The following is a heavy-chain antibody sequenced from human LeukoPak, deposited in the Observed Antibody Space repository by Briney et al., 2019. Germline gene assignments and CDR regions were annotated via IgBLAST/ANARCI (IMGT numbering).Heavy chain of an antibody. CDR1: GFTFSTYD. Sequence: GGSLRLSRAASGFTFSTYDMHWVRQAPGKRLEWVAVISSDGSNKYYADSVKGRFTISRDNSKNTLYLQMDSLRAEDTAVHYCAKDKIHLYGSGSYSAAFDIWGQGTMVTVSS. V-gene: IGHV3-30*18. CDR2: ISSDGSNK. D-gene: IGHD3-10*01. J-gene: IGHJ3*02. CDR3: AKDKIHLYGSGSYSAAFDI.